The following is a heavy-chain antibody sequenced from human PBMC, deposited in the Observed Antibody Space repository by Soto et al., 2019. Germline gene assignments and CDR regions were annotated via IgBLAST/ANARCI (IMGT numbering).Heavy chain of an antibody. V-gene: IGHV3-23*01. CDR1: GFTFTNYV. J-gene: IGHJ4*02. D-gene: IGHD1-26*01. Sequence: EVQLLESGGDLVQPGGSLRLSCAASGFTFTNYVMMWVRQAPGKGLEWVSSITTSGVDTSYADSVKGRFTISRDNSKNTLYLRLDSLRAEDTAIYYCAKKRPGIQKWVEGDWGQGTLVTVSS. CDR2: ITTSGVDT. CDR3: AKKRPGIQKWVEGD.